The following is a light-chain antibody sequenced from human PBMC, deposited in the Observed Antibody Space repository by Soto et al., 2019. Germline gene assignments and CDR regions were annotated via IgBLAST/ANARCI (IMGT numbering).Light chain of an antibody. V-gene: IGKV3-20*01. Sequence: EIVLTQSPGTLSLSPGERATLSCRASQSVSSSYLAWYQQKPGQAPRLLIYGASSRATGIPDRFSGSGSGTDFTLNISRLEPEDFAVYYCQQYGSSPVTFGQGTKVELK. J-gene: IGKJ1*01. CDR1: QSVSSSY. CDR2: GAS. CDR3: QQYGSSPVT.